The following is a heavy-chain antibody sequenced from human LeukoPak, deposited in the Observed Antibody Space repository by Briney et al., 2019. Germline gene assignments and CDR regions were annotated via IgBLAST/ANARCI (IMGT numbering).Heavy chain of an antibody. V-gene: IGHV3-23*01. D-gene: IGHD3-16*01. CDR1: RFTFGSYG. J-gene: IGHJ4*02. Sequence: GGSLRLSCAASRFTFGSYGMTWVRQAPGKGLEWVSSISGHGGNSYYADSVKGRFTISRDNSKNTLYLQMNSLRGEDTAVYYCARAPSGGNDLDYWGQGTLVTVSS. CDR3: ARAPSGGNDLDY. CDR2: ISGHGGNS.